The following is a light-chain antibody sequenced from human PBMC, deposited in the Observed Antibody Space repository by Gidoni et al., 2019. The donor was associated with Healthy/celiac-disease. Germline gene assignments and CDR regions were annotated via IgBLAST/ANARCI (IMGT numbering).Light chain of an antibody. CDR3: QSADSSGTYYV. CDR2: KDS. CDR1: ALPKKY. J-gene: IGLJ1*01. V-gene: IGLV3-25*03. Sequence: SYDLTQPPSVSVPPGQTARITCSGDALPKKYAYWYQQKPGQAPVLVIYKDSERPSGIPERFSGSSSGTTVTLTISGVQAEDEADYYCQSADSSGTYYVFGTGTKVTVL.